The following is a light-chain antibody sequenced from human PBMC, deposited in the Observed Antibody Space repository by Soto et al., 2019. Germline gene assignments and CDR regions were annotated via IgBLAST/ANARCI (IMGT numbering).Light chain of an antibody. V-gene: IGKV1-39*01. Sequence: ASQSISTFLNWYQQKPGKAPKVLIYAASSLQSGVPSRFSGSGSGTDFTLTISSLQREDFATYYCQQSYSFPITFGQGTRLEI. CDR1: QSISTF. CDR3: QQSYSFPIT. CDR2: AAS. J-gene: IGKJ5*01.